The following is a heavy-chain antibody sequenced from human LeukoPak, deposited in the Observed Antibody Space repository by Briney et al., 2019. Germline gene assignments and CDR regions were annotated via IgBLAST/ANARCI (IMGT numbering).Heavy chain of an antibody. CDR1: GFTFSGYG. CDR3: APEGDGYILFDY. D-gene: IGHD5-24*01. Sequence: GGSLRLSCAAPGFTFSGYGMHWVRQAPGKGLEWVAVISYDGSNKYYADSVKGRFTISRDNSENTLYLQMNSLRVEDTAVYYCAPEGDGYILFDYWGQGTLVTVSS. CDR2: ISYDGSNK. V-gene: IGHV3-30*03. J-gene: IGHJ4*02.